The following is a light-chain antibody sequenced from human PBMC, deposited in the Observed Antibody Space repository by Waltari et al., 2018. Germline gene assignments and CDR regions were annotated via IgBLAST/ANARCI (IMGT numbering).Light chain of an antibody. V-gene: IGKV3-20*01. CDR2: DAS. Sequence: EIVLPQSPGTLSLSPGERATPACRARQSVGRSLAWYQQKPGQAPRLLIYDASRRATGIPDRFSGSGSGTDFSLTISRLEPEDFAVYYCQHYVRLPATFGQGTKVEI. CDR1: QSVGRS. CDR3: QHYVRLPAT. J-gene: IGKJ1*01.